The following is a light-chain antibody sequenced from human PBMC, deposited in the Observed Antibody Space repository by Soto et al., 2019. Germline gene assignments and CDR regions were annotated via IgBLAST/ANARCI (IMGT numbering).Light chain of an antibody. J-gene: IGKJ3*01. CDR1: QSVSSNY. V-gene: IGKV3-20*01. CDR3: QKYGSAFT. Sequence: EIVLTQSPGTLSLSPGERATLSCRASQSVSSNYLAWYQHKPGQGPRLLIYAASSRATGIPDRFSGSGSGTDFTLTISILEPELFALYYCQKYGSAFTFGPGTKVDIK. CDR2: AAS.